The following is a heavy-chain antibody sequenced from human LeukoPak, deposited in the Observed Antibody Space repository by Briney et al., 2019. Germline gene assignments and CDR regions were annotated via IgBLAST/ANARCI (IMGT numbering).Heavy chain of an antibody. CDR1: GGSVSSGSYY. CDR3: AREVVVPAAQYYYYYGMDV. CDR2: IYYSGST. V-gene: IGHV4-61*01. Sequence: SETLSLTCTVSGGSVSSGSYYWGWIRQPPGKGLEWIGYIYYSGSTNYNPSLKSRVTISVDTSKNQFSLKLSSVTAADTAVYYCAREVVVPAAQYYYYYGMDVWGKGTTVTVSS. J-gene: IGHJ6*04. D-gene: IGHD2-2*01.